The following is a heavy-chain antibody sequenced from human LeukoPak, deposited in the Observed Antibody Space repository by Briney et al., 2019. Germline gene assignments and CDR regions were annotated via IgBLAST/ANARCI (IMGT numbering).Heavy chain of an antibody. CDR1: GASISSSPYY. CDR3: ARHYLSDGILSTFDP. CDR2: IYYRGST. Sequence: SETLSLTCTVSGASISSSPYYWGWIRQPPGKGLEWIGTIYYRGSTYSNPSLNSRVTISLDTSKNQFSLRLRSVTAADTALYYCARHYLSDGILSTFDPWGQGTLVTVSS. D-gene: IGHD2-2*01. J-gene: IGHJ5*02. V-gene: IGHV4-39*01.